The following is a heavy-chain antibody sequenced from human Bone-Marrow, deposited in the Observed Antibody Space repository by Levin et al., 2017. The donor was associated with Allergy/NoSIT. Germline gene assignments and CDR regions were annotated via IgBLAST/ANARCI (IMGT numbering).Heavy chain of an antibody. Sequence: GGSLRLSCAVSGFTFSTYVMSWVRQPPGMGLEWVSTISDNGATTHYADSVKGRFTISRDNSKDTLFLQMNSLRAEDTAVYYCAEQAGGLAGTLGVWGQGTTVTVSS. CDR3: AEQAGGLAGTLGV. CDR1: GFTFSTYV. D-gene: IGHD7-27*01. J-gene: IGHJ6*02. V-gene: IGHV3-23*01. CDR2: ISDNGATT.